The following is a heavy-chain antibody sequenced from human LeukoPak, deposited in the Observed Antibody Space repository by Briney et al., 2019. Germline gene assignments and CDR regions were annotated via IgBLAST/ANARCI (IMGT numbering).Heavy chain of an antibody. Sequence: ASVKVSCKASGYTLTAYYMHWVRQAPGQGLEWMGWLNSNSGGTNYAQKFQGRVTLTRDTSITTAYMELSSLRSDDTAVYYCARGVGSSWFDPWGQGTLVTVSS. D-gene: IGHD2-2*01. CDR3: ARGVGSSWFDP. J-gene: IGHJ5*02. V-gene: IGHV1-2*02. CDR2: LNSNSGGT. CDR1: GYTLTAYY.